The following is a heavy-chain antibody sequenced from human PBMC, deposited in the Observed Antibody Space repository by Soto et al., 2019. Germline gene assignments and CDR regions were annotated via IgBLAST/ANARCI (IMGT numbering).Heavy chain of an antibody. CDR3: ARGPVGGYYDSSGYLTNFDY. CDR1: GGSISSGGYY. V-gene: IGHV4-31*03. CDR2: IYYSGST. Sequence: SETLSLTCTVSGGSISSGGYYWSWIRQHPGKGLEWIGYIYYSGSTYYNPSLKSRVTISVDTSKNQFSLKLSSVTAADTAVYYCARGPVGGYYDSSGYLTNFDYWGQGTLVTVSS. D-gene: IGHD3-22*01. J-gene: IGHJ4*02.